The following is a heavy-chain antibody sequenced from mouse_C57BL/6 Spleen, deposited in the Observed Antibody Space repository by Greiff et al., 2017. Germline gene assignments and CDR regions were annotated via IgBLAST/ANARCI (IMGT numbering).Heavy chain of an antibody. D-gene: IGHD2-4*01. J-gene: IGHJ3*01. Sequence: QVQLKQSGAELVKPGASVKISCKASGYAFSSYWMNWVKQRPGKGLEWIGQIYPGDGDTNYNGKFKGKATLTADKSSSTAYMQLSSLTSEDSAVYFCAPLYYDYDEGCAYWGQGTLVTVSA. CDR2: IYPGDGDT. CDR1: GYAFSSYW. CDR3: APLYYDYDEGCAY. V-gene: IGHV1-80*01.